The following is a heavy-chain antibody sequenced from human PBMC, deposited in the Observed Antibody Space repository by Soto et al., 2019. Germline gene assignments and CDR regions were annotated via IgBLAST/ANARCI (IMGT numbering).Heavy chain of an antibody. CDR1: GFTFDDYA. J-gene: IGHJ3*02. V-gene: IGHV3-9*01. D-gene: IGHD2-8*01. CDR2: ISWNSGSI. Sequence: PGGSLRLSCAASGFTFDDYAMHWVRQAPGKGLEWVSGISWNSGSIGYADSVKGRFTISRDNAKNSLYLQMNSLRAEDTALYYCAKDLGDYCTNGVCNAFDIWGQGTMVTVSS. CDR3: AKDLGDYCTNGVCNAFDI.